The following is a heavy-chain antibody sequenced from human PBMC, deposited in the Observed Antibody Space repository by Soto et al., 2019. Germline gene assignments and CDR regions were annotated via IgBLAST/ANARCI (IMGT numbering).Heavy chain of an antibody. CDR3: TREPCGYSRPRGWFDP. CDR2: ISSNSAYI. CDR1: GFTFRSFN. J-gene: IGHJ5*02. D-gene: IGHD5-18*01. V-gene: IGHV3-21*01. Sequence: GGSLRLSYAASGFTFRSFNMNCVRQTRGKGLERVSTISSNSAYIYYTDALRGHFTISSDNAENSLHLQMNSLSAADTALYYGTREPCGYSRPRGWFDPCG.